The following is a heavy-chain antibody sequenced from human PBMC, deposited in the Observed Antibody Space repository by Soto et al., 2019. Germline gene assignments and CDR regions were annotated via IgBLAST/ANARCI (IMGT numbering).Heavy chain of an antibody. J-gene: IGHJ6*02. D-gene: IGHD6-25*01. Sequence: GGSLRLSCAASGISFSRYGMHWVRQAPGKGLEWVAAISDEGSNKYYADSVKGRLTISRDNPKNTLYVEMNSLRAEDTAVYYCAKSWTGGSYGPDVWGQGTTVTVSS. CDR3: AKSWTGGSYGPDV. CDR1: GISFSRYG. V-gene: IGHV3-30*18. CDR2: ISDEGSNK.